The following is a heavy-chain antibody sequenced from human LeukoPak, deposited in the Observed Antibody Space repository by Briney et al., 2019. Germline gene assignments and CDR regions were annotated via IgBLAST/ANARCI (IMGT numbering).Heavy chain of an antibody. CDR3: AKDGTSSSWYDSGYYYYMDV. CDR1: GFSFSGYD. D-gene: IGHD6-13*01. V-gene: IGHV3-48*03. CDR2: ISSSDGTI. Sequence: GGSLRLSCAASGFSFSGYDMNWIRQAPGKGLEWLSYISSSDGTIYYAESVKGRFTISRDNSKNTLYLQMNSLRAEDTAVYYCAKDGTSSSWYDSGYYYYMDVWGKGTTVTVSS. J-gene: IGHJ6*03.